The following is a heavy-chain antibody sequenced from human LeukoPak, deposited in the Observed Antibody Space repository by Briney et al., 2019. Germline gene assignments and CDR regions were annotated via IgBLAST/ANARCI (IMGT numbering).Heavy chain of an antibody. V-gene: IGHV3-7*01. J-gene: IGHJ4*02. CDR3: ARVRSGYYYDY. Sequence: PGGSLRLSCAASGFTFSSYWMGWVRQAPGKGLEWVANIKEDGSEKYYVDSVKGRFTISRDNAKNSLYLQVNSLRAEDTAMYYCARVRSGYYYDYWGQGTLVTVSS. CDR1: GFTFSSYW. CDR2: IKEDGSEK. D-gene: IGHD3-3*01.